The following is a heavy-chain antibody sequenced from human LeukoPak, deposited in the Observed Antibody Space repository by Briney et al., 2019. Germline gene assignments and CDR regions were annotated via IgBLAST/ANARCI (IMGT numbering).Heavy chain of an antibody. CDR3: AKDMGYNWNDDS. D-gene: IGHD1-20*01. Sequence: GGSLRLSCAASGFTFDDYAMHWVRQAPGKGLEWVSLISGDGGSTYSADSVKGRFTISRDNSKNPLYLQMNSLRTEDTALYYCAKDMGYNWNDDSWGQGTLVTVSS. CDR2: ISGDGGST. CDR1: GFTFDDYA. V-gene: IGHV3-43*02. J-gene: IGHJ5*01.